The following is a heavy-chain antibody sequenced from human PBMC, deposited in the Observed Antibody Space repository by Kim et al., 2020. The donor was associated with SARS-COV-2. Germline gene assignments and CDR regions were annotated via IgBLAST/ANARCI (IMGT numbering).Heavy chain of an antibody. Sequence: SETLSLTCTVSGGSISSGGYYWSWIRQHPGKGLEWIGYIYYSGSTYYNPSLKSRVTISVDTSKNQFSLKLSSVTAADTAVYYCARGGSSWYYFDYWGQGTLVTVSS. D-gene: IGHD6-13*01. CDR3: ARGGSSWYYFDY. J-gene: IGHJ4*02. CDR1: GGSISSGGYY. V-gene: IGHV4-31*03. CDR2: IYYSGST.